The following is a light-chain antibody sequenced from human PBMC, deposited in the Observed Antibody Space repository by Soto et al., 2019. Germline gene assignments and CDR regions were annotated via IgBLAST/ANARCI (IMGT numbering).Light chain of an antibody. V-gene: IGLV1-40*01. Sequence: QSVLTQPPSVSGAPGQSVTISCTGSNSNIGTSYDVHWYQQLPGTAPKLLIYDNNNRPSGVPDRFSGSNSGTSASLAITGLQAEDEADYYCQSYDSSLSGSNIFGAGTKVTVL. CDR1: NSNIGTSYD. CDR3: QSYDSSLSGSNI. J-gene: IGLJ1*01. CDR2: DNN.